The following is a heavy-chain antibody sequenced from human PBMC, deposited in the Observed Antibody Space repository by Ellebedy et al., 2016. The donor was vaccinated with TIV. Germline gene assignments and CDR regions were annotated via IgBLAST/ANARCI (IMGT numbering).Heavy chain of an antibody. V-gene: IGHV4-39*01. CDR1: GGSVSSTRYY. J-gene: IGHJ4*02. CDR3: ARTDPWPPIDD. D-gene: IGHD2-21*02. CDR2: VYYSGSP. Sequence: MPSETLSLTCSVSGGSVSSTRYYWAWIRQPPGKGLEYIGSVYYSGSPYYNPSFKSRVTLSAYTSKNQFSLNLRTVTAADTAVYYCARTDPWPPIDDWGQGILVSVSS.